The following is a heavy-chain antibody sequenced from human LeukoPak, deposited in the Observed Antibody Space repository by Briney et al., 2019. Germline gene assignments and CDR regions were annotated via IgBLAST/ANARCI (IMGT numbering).Heavy chain of an antibody. J-gene: IGHJ4*02. D-gene: IGHD3-3*01. CDR1: GGSISSYY. Sequence: SETLSLTCTVSGGSISSYYWSWIRQPPGQGLEWIGYIYYSGSTNYNPSLKSRVTISVDTSKNQFSLKLSSVTAADTAVYYCARVSHYDFWSGHPSRGFDYWGQGTLVTVSS. V-gene: IGHV4-59*01. CDR2: IYYSGST. CDR3: ARVSHYDFWSGHPSRGFDY.